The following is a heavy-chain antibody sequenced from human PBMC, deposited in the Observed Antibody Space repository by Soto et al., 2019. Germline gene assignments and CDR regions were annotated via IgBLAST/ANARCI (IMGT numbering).Heavy chain of an antibody. CDR2: IYYSGIT. D-gene: IGHD6-19*01. J-gene: IGHJ3*02. CDR1: GGSISSGDYY. CDR3: ARVQWLTSQGSYAFDI. V-gene: IGHV4-30-4*01. Sequence: SETLSITCTVSGGSISSGDYYWSWVRQPPGKGLEWLGYIYYSGITYYNPSLKSRITISIDTSQSQFSLQLSSVTAADTAVYFCARVQWLTSQGSYAFDIWGQGTLVTVSS.